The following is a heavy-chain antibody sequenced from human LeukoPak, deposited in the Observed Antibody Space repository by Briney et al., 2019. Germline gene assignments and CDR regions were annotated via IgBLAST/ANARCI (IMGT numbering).Heavy chain of an antibody. Sequence: GESLKISCTGSGYSFTNYWIGWVRQMPGKGLEWMGIIYPGDSDTRYSPSFQGQVTISADKSISTAYLQWSSLKASDTAMYYCARSTYYYDSSGYPGHDYWGQGTLVTVSS. V-gene: IGHV5-51*01. D-gene: IGHD3-22*01. CDR1: GYSFTNYW. CDR3: ARSTYYYDSSGYPGHDY. J-gene: IGHJ4*02. CDR2: IYPGDSDT.